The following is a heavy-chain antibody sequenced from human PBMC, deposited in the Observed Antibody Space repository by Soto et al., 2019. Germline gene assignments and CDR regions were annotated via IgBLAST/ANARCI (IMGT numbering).Heavy chain of an antibody. CDR3: ASMSYGLRTAAFDI. Sequence: GGSLRLSCAASGFTFSSYWMSWVRQAPGKGLEWVANIKQDGSEKYYVDSVKGRFTISRDNAKNSLYLQMNSLRAEDTAVYYCASMSYGLRTAAFDIWGQGTMVTVSS. D-gene: IGHD5-18*01. CDR1: GFTFSSYW. V-gene: IGHV3-7*01. CDR2: IKQDGSEK. J-gene: IGHJ3*02.